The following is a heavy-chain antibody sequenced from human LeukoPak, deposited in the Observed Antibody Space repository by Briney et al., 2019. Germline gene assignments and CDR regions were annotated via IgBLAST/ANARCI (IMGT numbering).Heavy chain of an antibody. CDR1: GFTFSSYG. CDR3: ARPLGGVVAASNWFDP. CDR2: IRYDGSNK. J-gene: IGHJ5*02. V-gene: IGHV3-30*02. D-gene: IGHD2-15*01. Sequence: GGSLRLSCAASGFTFSSYGMHWVRQAPGKGLEWVAFIRYDGSNKYYADSVKGRFTISRDNSKNTLYLQMNSLRAEDTAVYYCARPLGGVVAASNWFDPWGQGTLVTVSS.